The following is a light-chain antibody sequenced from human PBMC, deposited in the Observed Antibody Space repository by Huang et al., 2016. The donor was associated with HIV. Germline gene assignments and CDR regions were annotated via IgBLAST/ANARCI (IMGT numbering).Light chain of an antibody. V-gene: IGKV1-39*01. J-gene: IGKJ1*01. CDR1: QNIAKS. Sequence: DIQMTQSPPSLSASVGDRVTFTCRADQNIAKSLNLYQQKPWKAPKLLIYTASTLESGVPSRFSGMGCGSHFTLIITNLKPEEYATYYCQQSFTVRRTFG. CDR3: QQSFTVRRT. CDR2: TAS.